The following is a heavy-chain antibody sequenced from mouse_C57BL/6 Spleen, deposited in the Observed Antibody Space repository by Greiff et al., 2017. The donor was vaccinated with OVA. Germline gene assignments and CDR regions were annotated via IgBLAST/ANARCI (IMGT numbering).Heavy chain of an antibody. CDR1: GYSFTGYY. CDR2: INPSTGGT. Sequence: VQLQQSGPELVKPGASVKISCKASGYSFTGYYMNWVKQSPEKSLEWIGEINPSTGGTTYNQKFKAKATLTVDKSSSTAYMQLKSLTSEDSAVYYCARTYYGNYVAMDYWGQGTSVTVSS. D-gene: IGHD2-10*01. J-gene: IGHJ4*01. V-gene: IGHV1-42*01. CDR3: ARTYYGNYVAMDY.